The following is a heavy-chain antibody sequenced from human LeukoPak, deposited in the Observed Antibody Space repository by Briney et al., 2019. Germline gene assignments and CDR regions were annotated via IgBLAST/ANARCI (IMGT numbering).Heavy chain of an antibody. V-gene: IGHV5-51*01. CDR1: GYSISNYW. J-gene: IGHJ4*02. CDR2: IYPGDYET. Sequence: GESLKISCEGSGYSISNYWIGWVRQLPGKGLEWMGIIYPGDYETRYSPSFQGLVTISVDKSIITAYLQWSSLKASDTAMYYCAIPPGYCGNDCSFDHWGQGTLVTVSS. CDR3: AIPPGYCGNDCSFDH. D-gene: IGHD2-21*02.